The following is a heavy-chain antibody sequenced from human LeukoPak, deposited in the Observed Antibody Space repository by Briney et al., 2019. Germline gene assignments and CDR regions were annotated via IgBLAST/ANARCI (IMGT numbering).Heavy chain of an antibody. Sequence: SETLSLTCAVYGGSFSGYYWSWIRQPPGKGLEWIGEINHSGSTNYNPSLKSRVTISVDTSKNQFSLKLSSVTAADTAVYYCAREISYSNYYFDYWGQGTLVTVSS. CDR1: GGSFSGYY. J-gene: IGHJ4*02. CDR2: INHSGST. D-gene: IGHD4-4*01. CDR3: AREISYSNYYFDY. V-gene: IGHV4-34*01.